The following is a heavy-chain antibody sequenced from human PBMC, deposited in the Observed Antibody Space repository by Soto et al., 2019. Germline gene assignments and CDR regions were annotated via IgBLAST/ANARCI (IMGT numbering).Heavy chain of an antibody. J-gene: IGHJ6*02. D-gene: IGHD1-26*01. CDR1: GYSFTGYY. CDR2: INPNSGVT. Sequence: QVQLVQSGPEVKKAGASVKVSCKASGYSFTGYYMHWVRQAPGQGLEWMGWINPNSGVTNYAQKVQGRVTMTRDTSVSTAYMELGRLKSDDTAVYFCAGIEWEHPGYNNYDMDVWGHGTTVTVSS. CDR3: AGIEWEHPGYNNYDMDV. V-gene: IGHV1-2*02.